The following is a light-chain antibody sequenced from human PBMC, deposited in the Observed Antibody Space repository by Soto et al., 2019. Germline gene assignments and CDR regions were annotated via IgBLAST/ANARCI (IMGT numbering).Light chain of an antibody. V-gene: IGLV2-14*03. CDR1: SSDVGGYDY. CDR2: EVF. J-gene: IGLJ2*01. CDR3: CSYSTTSTFV. Sequence: QSALTQPASVSGSPGQSITISCTGTSSDVGGYDYVSWYQQHPGKVPKLMIYEVFRRPSGISDRFSGSKSGNTASLTISGLQAEDDAVYYCCSYSTTSTFVFGGGTKLTVL.